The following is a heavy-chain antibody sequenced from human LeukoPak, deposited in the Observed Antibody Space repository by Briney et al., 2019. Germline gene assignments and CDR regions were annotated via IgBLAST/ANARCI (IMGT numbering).Heavy chain of an antibody. J-gene: IGHJ4*02. CDR2: IRYDGSNK. CDR3: AKESLTMVRGVSTRFDY. D-gene: IGHD3-10*01. Sequence: GGSLRLSCAASGFTFSTSGMHWVRQAPGKGLEWVAFIRYDGSNKNYADSLRGRFAISRDNSKNTLYLQMNSLRPEDTAVYYCAKESLTMVRGVSTRFDYWGQGTLVTVSS. V-gene: IGHV3-30*02. CDR1: GFTFSTSG.